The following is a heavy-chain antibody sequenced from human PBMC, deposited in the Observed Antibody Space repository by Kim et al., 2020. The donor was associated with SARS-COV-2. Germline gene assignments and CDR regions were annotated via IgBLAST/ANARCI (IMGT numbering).Heavy chain of an antibody. CDR2: GGN. V-gene: IGHV3-9*01. J-gene: IGHJ3*02. CDR3: AAEDAFDI. Sequence: GGNSYAAPVKGRFTISRDNAKNSLYLQMNSLRAEDTALYYCAAEDAFDIWGQGTMVTVSS.